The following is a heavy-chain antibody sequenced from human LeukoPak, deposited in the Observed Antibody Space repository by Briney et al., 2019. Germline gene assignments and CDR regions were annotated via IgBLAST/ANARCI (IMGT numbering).Heavy chain of an antibody. CDR2: IYDSGKT. J-gene: IGHJ4*02. CDR3: ARGYGKWLLRYYFDY. Sequence: PSETLSLTCTVSGGSISSYSWSWIRQAPGKGLEWIGYIYDSGKTNYNPSLKSRVTISVDTSKNQFSLKLSSVTAADTAVYYCARGYGKWLLRYYFDYWGQETLVTVSS. D-gene: IGHD3-22*01. CDR1: GGSISSYS. V-gene: IGHV4-59*12.